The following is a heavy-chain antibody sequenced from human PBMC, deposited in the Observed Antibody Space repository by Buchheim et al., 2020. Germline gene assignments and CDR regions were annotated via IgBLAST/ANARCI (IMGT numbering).Heavy chain of an antibody. CDR2: MNPNSGNT. Sequence: QVQLVQSGAEVKKPGASVKVSCKASGYTFTSYDINWVRQATGQGLEWMGWMNPNSGNTGYAQKFQGRVTMTRNTSLSTAYMVLSSLRSEDTAVYDCARSLAIDIGYYYYGLDVWGQGTT. D-gene: IGHD3-16*02. V-gene: IGHV1-8*01. CDR3: ARSLAIDIGYYYYGLDV. J-gene: IGHJ6*02. CDR1: GYTFTSYD.